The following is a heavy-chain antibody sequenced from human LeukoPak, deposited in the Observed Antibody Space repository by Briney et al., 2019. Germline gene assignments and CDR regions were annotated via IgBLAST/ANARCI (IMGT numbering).Heavy chain of an antibody. CDR1: GGSISGYY. CDR2: IYSSGDT. V-gene: IGHV4-4*07. Sequence: SETLSLTCTVSGGSISGYYWSWIRQPAGKGLEWIGRIYSSGDTNYKSSLKSRVTMSVDTSKNQFSLKLSSVTAADTAVYYWARSAYGDVWGQGPLVTVSS. J-gene: IGHJ4*02. CDR3: ARSAYGDV. D-gene: IGHD4-17*01.